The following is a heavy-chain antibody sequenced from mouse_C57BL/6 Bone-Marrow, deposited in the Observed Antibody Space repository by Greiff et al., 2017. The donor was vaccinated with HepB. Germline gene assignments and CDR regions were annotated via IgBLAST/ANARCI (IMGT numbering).Heavy chain of an antibody. CDR1: GFTFSSYA. CDR2: ISDGGSYT. CDR3: ARAHDYYGSSPYWYFDV. J-gene: IGHJ1*03. D-gene: IGHD1-1*01. Sequence: EVKLVESGGGLVKPGGSLKLSCAASGFTFSSYAMSWVRQTPENRLEWVATISDGGSYTYYPDNVKGRFTISRDNAKNNLYLHMSHLKSEDTAMYYCARAHDYYGSSPYWYFDVWGTGTTVTVSS. V-gene: IGHV5-4*03.